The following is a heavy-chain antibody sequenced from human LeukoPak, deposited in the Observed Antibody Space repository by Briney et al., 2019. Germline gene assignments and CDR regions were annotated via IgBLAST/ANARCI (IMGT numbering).Heavy chain of an antibody. CDR1: LDSTTSNF. D-gene: IGHD1-14*01. CDR2: IHRSGGP. J-gene: IGHJ4*02. Sequence: SETLSLTCTVSLDSTTSNFWSWVRQPPGKGLEWIGEIHRSGGPNYNPSLQSRVTISIDRSRNQIALELSSVTAADTAVYYCAREILGGFNPGAYWGQGTLVTVSS. CDR3: AREILGGFNPGAY. V-gene: IGHV4-4*02.